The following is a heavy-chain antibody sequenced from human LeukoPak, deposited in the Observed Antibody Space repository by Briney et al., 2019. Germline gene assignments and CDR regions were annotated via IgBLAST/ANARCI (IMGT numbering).Heavy chain of an antibody. V-gene: IGHV1-2*02. D-gene: IGHD5-18*01. Sequence: GASVRVSCKASGYTFTGYYMHWVRQAPGQGLEWMGWINPNSGGTNYAQKFQGRVTMTRDTSISTAYMELSRLRSDDTAVYYCARPGIQLWFFGFDYWGQGTLVTVSS. CDR1: GYTFTGYY. CDR3: ARPGIQLWFFGFDY. CDR2: INPNSGGT. J-gene: IGHJ4*02.